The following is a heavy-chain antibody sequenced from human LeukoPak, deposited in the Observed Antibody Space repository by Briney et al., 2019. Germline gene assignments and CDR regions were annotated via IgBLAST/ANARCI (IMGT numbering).Heavy chain of an antibody. CDR2: IYTSGST. D-gene: IGHD6-13*01. CDR1: GGSISSYY. V-gene: IGHV4-4*07. CDR3: AGEWYSSSGLYFDY. J-gene: IGHJ4*02. Sequence: SETLSLTCTVSGGSISSYYWSWIRQPAGKGLEWIGRIYTSGSTNYNPSLKSRVTMSVDTSKNQFSLKLSSVTAADTAVYYCAGEWYSSSGLYFDYWGQGTRVTVSS.